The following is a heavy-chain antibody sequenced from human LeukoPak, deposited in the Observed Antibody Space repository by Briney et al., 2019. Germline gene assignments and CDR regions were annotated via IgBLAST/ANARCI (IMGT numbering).Heavy chain of an antibody. J-gene: IGHJ4*02. CDR3: ARVGYSSAWYFFNF. CDR2: LSSTGTT. Sequence: GGSLRLSCAASGISFSSFGMSWVRQTPEKGLEWVSTLSSTGTTFYAGSVKGRFTISRDNSENTLYLQMDSLTAEDTALYYCARVGYSSAWYFFNFWGQGTLVTVSS. V-gene: IGHV3-23*01. CDR1: GISFSSFG. D-gene: IGHD6-13*01.